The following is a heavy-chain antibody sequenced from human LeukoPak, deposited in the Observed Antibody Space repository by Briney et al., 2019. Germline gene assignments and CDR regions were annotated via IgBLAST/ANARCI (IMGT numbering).Heavy chain of an antibody. CDR3: ARHRTRNYYGSGSYYNGGSGYYYTDV. D-gene: IGHD3-10*01. CDR2: INHSGST. CDR1: GGSFSGYY. V-gene: IGHV4-34*01. Sequence: SETLSLTCAVYGGSFSGYYWSWIRQPPGKGLEWIGEINHSGSTNYNPSLKSRVTISVDTSKNQFSLKLSSVTAADTAVYYCARHRTRNYYGSGSYYNGGSGYYYTDVWGKGTTVTVSS. J-gene: IGHJ6*03.